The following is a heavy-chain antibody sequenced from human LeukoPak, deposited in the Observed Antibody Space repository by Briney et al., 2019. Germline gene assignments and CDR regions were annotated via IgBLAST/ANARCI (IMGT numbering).Heavy chain of an antibody. V-gene: IGHV4-30-2*01. J-gene: IGHJ4*02. Sequence: TSQTLSLTCAVSGGSITSGGYSWSWVRQPPGKALEWIGYIYHSVTTHYNPSLKSRVSTSVDRSKNQFSLKLNSVTAADTAVYYCARAHSGYYYFDYWGQGTLVTVSS. CDR2: IYHSVTT. D-gene: IGHD5-12*01. CDR1: GGSITSGGYS. CDR3: ARAHSGYYYFDY.